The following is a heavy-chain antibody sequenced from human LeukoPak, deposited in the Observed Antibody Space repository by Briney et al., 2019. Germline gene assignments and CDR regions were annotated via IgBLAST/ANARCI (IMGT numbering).Heavy chain of an antibody. Sequence: GGSLRLSCAASGFTFSNYEMNWVRQAPGKGLEWVSYISGSGSTIYYADSVKGRFTISRDNAKDSLYLQMNSLRAEDTAVYYCAIHGAGGAFDIWGQGTVVTVSS. J-gene: IGHJ3*02. CDR3: AIHGAGGAFDI. CDR1: GFTFSNYE. CDR2: ISGSGSTI. D-gene: IGHD4-23*01. V-gene: IGHV3-48*03.